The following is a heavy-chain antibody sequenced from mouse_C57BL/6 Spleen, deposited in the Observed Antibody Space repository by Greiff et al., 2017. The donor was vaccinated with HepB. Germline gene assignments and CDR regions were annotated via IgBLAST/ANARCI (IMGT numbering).Heavy chain of an antibody. CDR1: GYTFTSYW. V-gene: IGHV1-5*01. CDR3: TAAQASAWFAY. J-gene: IGHJ3*01. D-gene: IGHD3-2*02. Sequence: VQLQQSGTVLARPGASVKMSCKTSGYTFTSYWMHWVKQRPGQGLEWIGAIYPGNSDTSYNQKFKGKAKLTAVTSASTAYMELSSLTNEASAVYYCTAAQASAWFAYWGQGTLVTVSA. CDR2: IYPGNSDT.